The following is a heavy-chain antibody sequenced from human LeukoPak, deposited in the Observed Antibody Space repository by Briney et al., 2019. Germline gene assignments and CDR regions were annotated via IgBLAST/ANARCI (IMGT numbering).Heavy chain of an antibody. Sequence: PGGSLRLSCAASGFTVSSNYMSWVRQAPGKGLEWVSIIYSGGSTYYADSVKGRFTVSRDNSKNTLYLQMNSLRAEDTTVYYCAKASGQAGYCSSTSCHYTFDYWGQGTLVTVSS. J-gene: IGHJ4*02. CDR1: GFTVSSNY. CDR3: AKASGQAGYCSSTSCHYTFDY. V-gene: IGHV3-66*02. CDR2: IYSGGST. D-gene: IGHD2-2*01.